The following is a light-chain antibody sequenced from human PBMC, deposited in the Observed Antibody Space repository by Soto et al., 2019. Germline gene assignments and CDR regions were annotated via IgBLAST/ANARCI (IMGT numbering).Light chain of an antibody. CDR2: DVS. V-gene: IGLV2-14*01. CDR1: SSDVGGYNY. J-gene: IGLJ1*01. Sequence: QSALTQPASVSGSPGQSITISCIGTSSDVGGYNYVSWYQQHPGKAPKLTIYDVSNRPSGVSNRFSGSKSGNTASLSISGFQADDEDDYYCSSYTSSRTYVFGTGTKITVL. CDR3: SSYTSSRTYV.